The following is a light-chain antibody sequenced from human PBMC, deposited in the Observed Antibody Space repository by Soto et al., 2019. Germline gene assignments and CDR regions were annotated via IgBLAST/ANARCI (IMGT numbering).Light chain of an antibody. CDR1: QSISSW. J-gene: IGKJ1*01. CDR2: DAS. CDR3: QQYNSYWT. V-gene: IGKV1-5*01. Sequence: DIQMTQSPSTLSASVGDRVTITCRASQSISSWLAWYQQKPWKAPKLLIYDASSLESGVPSRFSGSGSGTEFTLTVSSLQPDDFATYYCQQYNSYWTFGQGTKVEIK.